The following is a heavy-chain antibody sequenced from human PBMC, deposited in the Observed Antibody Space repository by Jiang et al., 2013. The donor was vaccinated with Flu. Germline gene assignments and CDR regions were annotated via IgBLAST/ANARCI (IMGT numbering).Heavy chain of an antibody. CDR1: GFTFSFYA. CDR3: AKRDGDNYRVFDY. CDR2: ISYDGRNK. J-gene: IGHJ4*02. D-gene: IGHD5-24*01. V-gene: IGHV3-30-3*02. Sequence: VQLLESGGGVVQPGRSLRLSCAASGFTFSFYAIHWVRQAPGKGLEWVALISYDGRNKDYADSVKGRFTISRDNSKNTLHLQMNSLRAEDTAIYYCAKRDGDNYRVFDYWGQGTLVTVSS.